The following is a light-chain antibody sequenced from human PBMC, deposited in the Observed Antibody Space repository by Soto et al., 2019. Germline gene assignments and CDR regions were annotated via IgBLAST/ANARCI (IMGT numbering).Light chain of an antibody. CDR3: QQSYSTRWT. CDR2: AAS. V-gene: IGKV1-39*01. Sequence: DIPMTQAPSSLSASLGDRVTITCRASQGIRNDLGWYQQKPGKAPKLLIYAASSLQSGVPSRFSGSGSGTDFTLTISSLQPEDFATYYCQQSYSTRWTFGQGTKVDI. CDR1: QGIRND. J-gene: IGKJ1*01.